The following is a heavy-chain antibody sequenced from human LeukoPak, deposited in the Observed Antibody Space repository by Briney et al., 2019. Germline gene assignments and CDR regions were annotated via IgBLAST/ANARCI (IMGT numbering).Heavy chain of an antibody. CDR2: IYYSGST. Sequence: PSETLSLTCTVSGGSISSYYWSWIRQPPGKGLEWIGYIYYSGSTNYNPSLKSRVTISVDTSKNQFSLKLSSVTAADTAVYYCARHCSSTSCYNQPDYGGEGTLVTVSS. CDR1: GGSISSYY. J-gene: IGHJ4*02. V-gene: IGHV4-59*08. CDR3: ARHCSSTSCYNQPDY. D-gene: IGHD2-2*02.